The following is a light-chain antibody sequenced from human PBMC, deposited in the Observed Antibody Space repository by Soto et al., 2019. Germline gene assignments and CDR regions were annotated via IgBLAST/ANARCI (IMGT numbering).Light chain of an antibody. CDR3: SSYTRSSTLYV. J-gene: IGLJ1*01. CDR2: DVS. V-gene: IGLV2-14*03. CDR1: SSDVGGYNY. Sequence: QSVLTQPASVSGSPGQSITISCTGTSSDVGGYNYVSWYQQYPGKAPKVMIYDVSNRPSGVSNRFSGSKSGDTASLTISGLQAEDEADYYCSSYTRSSTLYVFGTGTKVT.